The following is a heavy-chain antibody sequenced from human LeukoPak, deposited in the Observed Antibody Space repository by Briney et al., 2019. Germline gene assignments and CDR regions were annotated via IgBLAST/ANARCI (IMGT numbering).Heavy chain of an antibody. CDR2: IYPGDSDT. Sequence: GESLKISCKGSGYSFTSYWIGWVRQMPGKGLEWMGIIYPGDSDTRYSPSFQGQVTISADKSISTAYLQWSSLKASGTAMYYCARGNGYCSSTSCHDNWFDPWGQGTLVTVSS. CDR3: ARGNGYCSSTSCHDNWFDP. CDR1: GYSFTSYW. J-gene: IGHJ5*02. D-gene: IGHD2-2*01. V-gene: IGHV5-51*01.